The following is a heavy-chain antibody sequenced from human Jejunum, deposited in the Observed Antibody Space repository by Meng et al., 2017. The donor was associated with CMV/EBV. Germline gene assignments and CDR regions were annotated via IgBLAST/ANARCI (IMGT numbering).Heavy chain of an antibody. V-gene: IGHV3-21*01. CDR2: ISSTSSSM. D-gene: IGHD3-22*01. Sequence: TFSSDRMNWVSQAPGKGLEWVSSISSTSSSMYYADSVRGRFTISRDNAKSSVYLQMNSLRAEDTAVYYCARSGYHYDSSGYSPIDSWGQGTLVTVSS. CDR1: TFSSDR. CDR3: ARSGYHYDSSGYSPIDS. J-gene: IGHJ4*02.